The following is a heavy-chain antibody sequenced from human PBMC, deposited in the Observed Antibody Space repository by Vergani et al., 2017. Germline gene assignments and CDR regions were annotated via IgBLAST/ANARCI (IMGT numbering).Heavy chain of an antibody. V-gene: IGHV3-11*04. CDR1: GFKFSDHY. J-gene: IGHJ6*02. CDR2: ISTGASTV. D-gene: IGHD1-1*01. Sequence: LEESGGGSVKPGGSLRLSCAASGFKFSDHYMSWIRQAPGKGLEWVSHISTGASTVSYTDSVTGRFTVSRDNDNNSLTLDMTTLRVEDTAVYYGAKNPGISTTRPYYAMDVWGQGTTVTVSS. CDR3: AKNPGISTTRPYYAMDV.